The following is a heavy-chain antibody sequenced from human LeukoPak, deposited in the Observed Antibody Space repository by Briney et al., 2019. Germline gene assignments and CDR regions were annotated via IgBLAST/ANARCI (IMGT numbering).Heavy chain of an antibody. V-gene: IGHV3-21*04. D-gene: IGHD7-27*01. CDR1: GFTFSSYS. J-gene: IGHJ4*02. CDR2: ISSSSSYI. CDR3: AKDLLNWEFDY. Sequence: GGSLRLSCAASGFTFSSYSMNWVRQAPRKGLGWVSSISSSSSYIYYADSVKGRFTISRDNAKNSLYLQMNSLRAEDTAVYYCAKDLLNWEFDYWGQGTLVTVSS.